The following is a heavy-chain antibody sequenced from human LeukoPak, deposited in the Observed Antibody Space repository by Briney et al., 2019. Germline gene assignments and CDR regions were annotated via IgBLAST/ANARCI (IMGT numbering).Heavy chain of an antibody. J-gene: IGHJ3*02. Sequence: ASVKVSCKASGYTFIGYYLHCLRQAPGQGPEWMGWINPNSGGTNYSEKFQGRVTMTRDTSISTAYMELSRLRSDDTAVYYCARGSGYDFRAFDIWGQGTMVTVSS. CDR1: GYTFIGYY. CDR3: ARGSGYDFRAFDI. V-gene: IGHV1-2*02. D-gene: IGHD5-12*01. CDR2: INPNSGGT.